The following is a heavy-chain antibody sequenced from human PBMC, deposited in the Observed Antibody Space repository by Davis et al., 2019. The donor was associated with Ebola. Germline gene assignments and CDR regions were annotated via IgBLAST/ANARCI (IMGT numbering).Heavy chain of an antibody. J-gene: IGHJ6*02. D-gene: IGHD6-25*01. Sequence: SGPTLVNPTPTLTLTCTFSGFSLRTSGVGVGWIRQPPGKALDWLELIYWDDDKRYSPSLKSRLTITKDNSKNQVVLTMTNMNPVDTATYYCAAATRKYYYYGMDVWGQGTTVTVSS. V-gene: IGHV2-5*02. CDR3: AAATRKYYYYGMDV. CDR2: IYWDDDK. CDR1: GFSLRTSGVG.